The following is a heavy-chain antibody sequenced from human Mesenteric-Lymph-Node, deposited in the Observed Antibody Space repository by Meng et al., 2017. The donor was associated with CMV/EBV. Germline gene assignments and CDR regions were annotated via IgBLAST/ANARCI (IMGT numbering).Heavy chain of an antibody. V-gene: IGHV3-23*01. CDR1: GFTLIRHD. Sequence: SCAASGFTLIRHDISWLRQDPGQGLEWVSTISGSGARAYSAASVKVRFTIARDNSKNTLYLQMNGLRAEDTAVYYCAKDAIFGVVSDYWGQGTLVTVSS. J-gene: IGHJ4*02. CDR3: AKDAIFGVVSDY. CDR2: ISGSGARA. D-gene: IGHD3-3*01.